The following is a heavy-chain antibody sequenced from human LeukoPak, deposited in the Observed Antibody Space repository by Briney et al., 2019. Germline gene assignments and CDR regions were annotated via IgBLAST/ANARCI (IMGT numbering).Heavy chain of an antibody. CDR2: IYYSGST. V-gene: IGHV4-39*07. Sequence: GSLRLSCAASGFSFSNYEMNWVRQPPGKGLEWIGSIYYSGSTYYNPSLKSRVTISVDTSKNQFSLKLSSVTAADTAVYYCARENCSGGSCYSIYYYYYMDVWGKGTTVTISS. J-gene: IGHJ6*03. CDR3: ARENCSGGSCYSIYYYYYMDV. CDR1: GFSFSNYE. D-gene: IGHD2-15*01.